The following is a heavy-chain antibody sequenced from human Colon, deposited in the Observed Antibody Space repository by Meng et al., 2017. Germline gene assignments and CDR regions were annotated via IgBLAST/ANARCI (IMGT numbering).Heavy chain of an antibody. CDR3: ARGRYSGYFP. D-gene: IGHD5-12*01. CDR1: CGSYCGYY. CDR2: INHSGCT. J-gene: IGHJ5*02. Sequence: HARPQQWAPGLFTPSETLVLTGAVYCGSYCGYYRSWTSQPPGKGLEWIGEINHSGCTNYIPSLKSRVTISVDTSKNQFSLKLSSVTAADTAVYYCARGRYSGYFPWGQGTLVTVSS. V-gene: IGHV4-34*02.